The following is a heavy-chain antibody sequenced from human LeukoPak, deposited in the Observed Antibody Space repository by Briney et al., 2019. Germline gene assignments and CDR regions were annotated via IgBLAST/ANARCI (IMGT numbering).Heavy chain of an antibody. CDR1: GFTFSYHW. CDR2: IKNDGTVK. V-gene: IGHV3-7*03. D-gene: IGHD3-22*01. CDR3: AGDAIYHYYDSSGYYPTLDY. Sequence: GSLRLSCAASGFTFSYHWMTWVRQAPGKGLEWVANIKNDGTVKNYVDSVKGRFTISRDNAKNSLYLQMNSLRAEDTAVYYCAGDAIYHYYDSSGYYPTLDYWGQGTLVTVSS. J-gene: IGHJ4*02.